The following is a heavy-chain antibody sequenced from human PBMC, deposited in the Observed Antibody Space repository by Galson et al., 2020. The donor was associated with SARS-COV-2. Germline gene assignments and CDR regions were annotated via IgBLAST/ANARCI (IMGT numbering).Heavy chain of an antibody. CDR2: ISGSGGST. CDR1: GFTFSSYA. V-gene: IGHV3-23*01. CDR3: AKSVEIVVVTYYFDY. J-gene: IGHJ4*02. Sequence: GGSLRLSCAASGFTFSSYAMSWVRQAPGKGLEWVSAISGSGGSTYYADSVKGRFTISRDNSKNTLYLQMNSLRAEDTAVYYCAKSVEIVVVTYYFDYWGQGTLVTVSS. D-gene: IGHD2-21*02.